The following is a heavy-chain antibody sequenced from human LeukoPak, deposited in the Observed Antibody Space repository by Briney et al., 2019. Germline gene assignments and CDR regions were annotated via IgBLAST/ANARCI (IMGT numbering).Heavy chain of an antibody. Sequence: GGSLRLSCAASGFTFSSYGMHWVRQAPGKGLEWVAFIRYDGSNKYYADSVKGRFTISRDNSKNTLYLQMNSLRAEDTAVYYCAKYYYDSSGYGHYFDYWGQGTLVTVSS. CDR3: AKYYYDSSGYGHYFDY. CDR1: GFTFSSYG. J-gene: IGHJ4*02. D-gene: IGHD3-22*01. V-gene: IGHV3-30*02. CDR2: IRYDGSNK.